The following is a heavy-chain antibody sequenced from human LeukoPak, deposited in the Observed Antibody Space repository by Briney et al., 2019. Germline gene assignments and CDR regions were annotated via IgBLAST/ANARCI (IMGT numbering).Heavy chain of an antibody. D-gene: IGHD1-26*01. Sequence: PGGSLRLSCAASGFPFSSSWMSWVRQAPGKGLEWVANIKQDGSEKYYVDSVKGRFTISRDNAKNSLYLQMNSLRAEDTAVCYCARDLTGYSGSYSDYWGQGTLVTVSS. J-gene: IGHJ4*02. CDR1: GFPFSSSW. CDR3: ARDLTGYSGSYSDY. V-gene: IGHV3-7*01. CDR2: IKQDGSEK.